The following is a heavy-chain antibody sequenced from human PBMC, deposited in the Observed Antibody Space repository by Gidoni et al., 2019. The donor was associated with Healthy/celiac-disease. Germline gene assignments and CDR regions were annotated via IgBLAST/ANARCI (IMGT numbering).Heavy chain of an antibody. CDR3: ARTPDYDFWSGYYAGWFDP. V-gene: IGHV1-69*06. CDR1: GGTFSSYA. CDR2: IIPIFGTA. J-gene: IGHJ5*02. D-gene: IGHD3-3*01. Sequence: QVQLVQFGAEVKKPGSSVKVSCKASGGTFSSYAISWVRQAPGQGLEWMGGIIPIFGTANYAQKFQGRVTITADKSTSTAYMELSSLRSEDTAVYYCARTPDYDFWSGYYAGWFDPWGQGTLVTVSS.